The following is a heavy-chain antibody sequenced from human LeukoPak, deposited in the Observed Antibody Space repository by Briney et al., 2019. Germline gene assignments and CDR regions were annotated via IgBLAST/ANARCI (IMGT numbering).Heavy chain of an antibody. V-gene: IGHV4-59*02. J-gene: IGHJ4*02. CDR2: IYYSGST. D-gene: IGHD1-26*01. CDR3: ARGWASGSYYNY. CDR1: GGSVSSYY. Sequence: SETLSLTCTVSGGSVSSYYWNWIRQPPGKGLEWIGYIYYSGSTNYNPSLRRRVTISVDTSKNQFSLKLSSVTAADTAVYYCARGWASGSYYNYWCQGTLVTVSS.